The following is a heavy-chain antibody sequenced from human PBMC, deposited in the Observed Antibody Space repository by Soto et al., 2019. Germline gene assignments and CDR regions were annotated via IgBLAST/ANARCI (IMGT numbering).Heavy chain of an antibody. J-gene: IGHJ6*02. V-gene: IGHV3-53*02. CDR2: IRTTGST. Sequence: EVQLVETGGALIQPGGSPRLSCAASGFAVSNHYMNWVRQAPGKGLEWVSIIRTTGSTYYTDSVKGRFTISRDNSKNTVSLEMNSLRVEDTAVYYCARNSMMDVWGQGTTVIVSS. CDR1: GFAVSNHY. CDR3: ARNSMMDV.